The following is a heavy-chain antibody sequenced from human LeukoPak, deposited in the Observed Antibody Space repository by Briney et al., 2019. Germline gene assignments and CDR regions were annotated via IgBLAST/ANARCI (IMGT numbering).Heavy chain of an antibody. CDR2: INQDGSAN. D-gene: IGHD1-26*01. J-gene: IGHJ6*03. CDR1: GFTFSSYG. CDR3: VRDAGVVGPYYYYMDV. Sequence: PGGSLRLSCAASGFTFSSYGMHWVRQAPGKGLEWVAHINQDGSANYYVDSVKGRFTISRDNAKNSLYLQMNSLRAEDTAVYYCVRDAGVVGPYYYYMDVWGKGTTVTVSS. V-gene: IGHV3-7*01.